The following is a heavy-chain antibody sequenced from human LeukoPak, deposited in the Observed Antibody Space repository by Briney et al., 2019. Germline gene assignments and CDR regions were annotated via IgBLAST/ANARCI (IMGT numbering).Heavy chain of an antibody. V-gene: IGHV1-18*01. Sequence: ASVKVSCKASGYTFTSYGISWVRQAPGQGLEWMGWISAYNGNTNYAQKLQGRVTMTTDTSTSTAYMEPRSLRSDDTAVYYCARGGFSGSYLDDAFDIWGQGTMVTVSS. CDR1: GYTFTSYG. CDR2: ISAYNGNT. D-gene: IGHD1-26*01. CDR3: ARGGFSGSYLDDAFDI. J-gene: IGHJ3*02.